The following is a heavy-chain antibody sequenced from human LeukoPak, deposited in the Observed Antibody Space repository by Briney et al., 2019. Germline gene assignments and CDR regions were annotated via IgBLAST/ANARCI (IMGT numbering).Heavy chain of an antibody. Sequence: GGSLRLSCAASGFTFSRYWMSWVRQAPGKGLEWVANIKQDGSEKYYVDSVKGRFTISRDNAKNSMYLQMNSLRGEDTAVYYCAGSIAVPSTAYFDYWGQGKLVIVSS. J-gene: IGHJ4*02. CDR1: GFTFSRYW. CDR2: IKQDGSEK. V-gene: IGHV3-7*01. CDR3: AGSIAVPSTAYFDY. D-gene: IGHD6-19*01.